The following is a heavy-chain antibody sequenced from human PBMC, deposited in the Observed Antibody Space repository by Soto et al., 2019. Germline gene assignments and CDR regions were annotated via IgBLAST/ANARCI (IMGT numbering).Heavy chain of an antibody. Sequence: ASVKVSCKASGGTFSSYAISWVRQAPGQGLEWMGGFIPIFGTANYAQKFQGRVTITADESTSTAYMELSSLRSEDTAVYYCARQEGLQDIVATKKGIYYYYGMDVWGQGTTVTVSS. CDR2: FIPIFGTA. CDR1: GGTFSSYA. V-gene: IGHV1-69*13. CDR3: ARQEGLQDIVATKKGIYYYYGMDV. J-gene: IGHJ6*02. D-gene: IGHD5-12*01.